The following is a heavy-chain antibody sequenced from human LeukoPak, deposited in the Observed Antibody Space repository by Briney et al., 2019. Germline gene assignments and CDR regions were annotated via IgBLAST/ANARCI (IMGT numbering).Heavy chain of an antibody. CDR2: INNGGHRT. Sequence: GGSLRLSCAASGFIFSNYAMTWVRQAPGKGLEWVSGINNGGHRTYYADYVMGRFTVSRDNSNNTLYLQMNGLRAGDTAFYYCTRDLWIVAGGDRWFDPWGQGTLVTVSS. J-gene: IGHJ5*02. D-gene: IGHD2-21*01. CDR1: GFIFSNYA. CDR3: TRDLWIVAGGDRWFDP. V-gene: IGHV3-23*01.